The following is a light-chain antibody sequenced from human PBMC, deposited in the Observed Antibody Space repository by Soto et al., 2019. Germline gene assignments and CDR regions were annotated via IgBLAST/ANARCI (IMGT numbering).Light chain of an antibody. CDR1: QSVSAN. V-gene: IGKV3D-15*01. CDR2: GPS. CDR3: QQYNNWPPGT. Sequence: EIVMTQSPATLSVSPGERATLSCRASQSVSANLAWYQQKPGQAPRRLIYGPSTRATGNPARLSGSGSGTEFSLTISSLQSEDFAVYYCQQYNNWPPGTFGKGTKLEI. J-gene: IGKJ2*02.